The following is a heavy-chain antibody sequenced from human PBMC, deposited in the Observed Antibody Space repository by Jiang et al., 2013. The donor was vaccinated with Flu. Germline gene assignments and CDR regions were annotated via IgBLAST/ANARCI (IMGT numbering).Heavy chain of an antibody. D-gene: IGHD6-13*01. CDR1: GFTFSSYG. J-gene: IGHJ3*02. Sequence: VQLVESGGGVVQPGRSLRLSCAASGFTFSSYGMHWVRQAPGKGLEWVAVIWYDGSNKYYADSVKGRFTISRDNSKNTLYLQMNSLRAEDTAVYYCAREGLSSSIRDAFDIWGQGTMVTVSS. V-gene: IGHV3-33*01. CDR3: AREGLSSSIRDAFDI. CDR2: IWYDGSNK.